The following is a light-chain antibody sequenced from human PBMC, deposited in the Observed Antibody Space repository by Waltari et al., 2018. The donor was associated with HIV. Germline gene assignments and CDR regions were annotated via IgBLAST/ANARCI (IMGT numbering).Light chain of an antibody. V-gene: IGLV2-14*01. Sequence: QSALTQPASVSGSPGPSITVSCTGTSSDIGAYSFVAWYQQTPGTAPKLVIYEVSNRPSGISYRFSGSKSGNTASLTISGLQTEDEADYYCSSFTTSNSLLFGGGTKVTVL. CDR3: SSFTTSNSLL. CDR1: SSDIGAYSF. CDR2: EVS. J-gene: IGLJ2*01.